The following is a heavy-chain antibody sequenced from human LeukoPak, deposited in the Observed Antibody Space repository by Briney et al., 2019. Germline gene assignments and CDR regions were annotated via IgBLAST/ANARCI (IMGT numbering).Heavy chain of an antibody. D-gene: IGHD3-22*01. CDR2: INPNSGDT. V-gene: IGHV1-2*02. Sequence: GASVKVSCKASGYTFTGYYMHWVRQAPGQGLEWMGWINPNSGDTNYAQKFQGRVTMTTDTSTSTAYMELRSLRSDDTAVYYCARDAGDSSGYYCLLGYWGQGTLVTVSS. CDR1: GYTFTGYY. CDR3: ARDAGDSSGYYCLLGY. J-gene: IGHJ4*02.